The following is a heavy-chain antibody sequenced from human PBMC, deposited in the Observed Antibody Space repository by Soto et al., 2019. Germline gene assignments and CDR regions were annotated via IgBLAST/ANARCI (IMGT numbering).Heavy chain of an antibody. V-gene: IGHV1-24*01. CDR2: FDPEDGET. Sequence: ASVKVSCKVSGYTLTELSMHWVRQAPGKGLEWMGGFDPEDGETIYAQKFQGRVTMIEDTSTDTAYMELSSLRSEDTAVYYCATSIITGTHNYYYGMDVWGQGTTVTVSS. D-gene: IGHD1-20*01. CDR1: GYTLTELS. CDR3: ATSIITGTHNYYYGMDV. J-gene: IGHJ6*02.